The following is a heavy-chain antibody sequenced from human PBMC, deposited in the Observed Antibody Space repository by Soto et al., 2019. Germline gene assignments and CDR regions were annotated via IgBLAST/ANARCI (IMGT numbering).Heavy chain of an antibody. CDR1: GDSISRGGYY. J-gene: IGHJ5*02. CDR2: IYHSGST. CDR3: ARDGAGAYGLGWFVP. D-gene: IGHD2-21*01. V-gene: IGHV4-31*03. Sequence: QVQLQESGPGLVKPSQTLSLTCTVSGDSISRGGYYWNWIRQHPRKGLEWIGYIYHSGSTNYNPSLKSRVTISVDTSKNQLSLEVSSVTAADTAIYYCARDGAGAYGLGWFVPWGQGGLVTVSS.